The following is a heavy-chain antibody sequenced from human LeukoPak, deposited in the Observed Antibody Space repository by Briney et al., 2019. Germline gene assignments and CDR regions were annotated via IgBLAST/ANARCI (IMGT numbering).Heavy chain of an antibody. D-gene: IGHD3-22*01. V-gene: IGHV3-11*04. Sequence: RPGGSLRLSCAASGFTFSDYYMSWIRQAPGKGLEWVSYISSSGSMISDADSVKGRFTISRDNSKNTLYLQMNSLRAEDTAVYYCAREDDYYYDSSGSYFDYWGQGTLVTVSS. CDR1: GFTFSDYY. CDR3: AREDDYYYDSSGSYFDY. CDR2: ISSSGSMI. J-gene: IGHJ4*02.